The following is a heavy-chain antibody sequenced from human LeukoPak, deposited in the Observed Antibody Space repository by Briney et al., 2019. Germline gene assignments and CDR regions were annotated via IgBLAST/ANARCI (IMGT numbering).Heavy chain of an antibody. V-gene: IGHV4-31*03. Sequence: SATLSLTCTVSGGSIRSDNYYWSWIRQFPGKGLAWIWYIYYSGSTYYTPSLKSRVTISVDTSKNHFSLNLNSVTAADTAIYYCARLYGSGRNYLDYWGQGTLVTVSS. CDR2: IYYSGST. D-gene: IGHD3-10*01. CDR3: ARLYGSGRNYLDY. CDR1: GGSIRSDNYY. J-gene: IGHJ4*02.